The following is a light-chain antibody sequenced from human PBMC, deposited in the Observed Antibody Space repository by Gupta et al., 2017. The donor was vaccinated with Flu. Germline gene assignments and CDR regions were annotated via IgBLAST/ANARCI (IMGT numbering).Light chain of an antibody. J-gene: IGKJ2*03. CDR2: AAS. V-gene: IGKV1-39*01. Sequence: DIQMTQSPSSLSASVGDRVTITCRASQSISSYLNWYQQKPGKAPKLLIYAASSLKSGVPSRFSGSGSGTDFTLTISRLQPEDIATYYCQQCDSTPYSFGQGTKLEIK. CDR3: QQCDSTPYS. CDR1: QSISSY.